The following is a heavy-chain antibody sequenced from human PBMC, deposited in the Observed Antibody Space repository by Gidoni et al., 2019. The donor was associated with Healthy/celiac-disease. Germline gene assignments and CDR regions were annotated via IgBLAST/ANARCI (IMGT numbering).Heavy chain of an antibody. CDR3: ATAYRWDHKGHWFDP. D-gene: IGHD2-8*02. V-gene: IGHV4-39*01. CDR2: IYYSGST. J-gene: IGHJ5*02. Sequence: QLQLQESGPGLVKPSETLSLTCTVSGGSISSSSYYWGWIRQPPGKGLEWIGSIYYSGSTYYNPSLNSRVTISVDTSKNQFSLKLSSVTAAVTAVYYCATAYRWDHKGHWFDPWGQGTLVTVSS. CDR1: GGSISSSSYY.